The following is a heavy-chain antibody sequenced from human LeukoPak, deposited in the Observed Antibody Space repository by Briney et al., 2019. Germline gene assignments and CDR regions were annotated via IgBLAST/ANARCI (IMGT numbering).Heavy chain of an antibody. CDR2: INHSGST. CDR1: GGSISSSSYY. J-gene: IGHJ6*02. D-gene: IGHD3-9*01. Sequence: PSETLSLTCTVSGGSISSSSYYWGWIRQPPGKGLEWIGEINHSGSTNYNPPLKSRVTISVDTSKNQFSLKLSSVTAADTAVYYCARVPLLRYFDWLFQGYYYYGMDVWGQGTTVTVSS. CDR3: ARVPLLRYFDWLFQGYYYYGMDV. V-gene: IGHV4-39*07.